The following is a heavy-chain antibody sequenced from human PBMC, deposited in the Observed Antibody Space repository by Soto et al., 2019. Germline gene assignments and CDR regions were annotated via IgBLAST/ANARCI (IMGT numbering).Heavy chain of an antibody. D-gene: IGHD3-22*01. Sequence: EVQLLESGGGLVQPGGSLRLSCAASGFTFSSYAMSWVRQAPGKGLEWVSAISGSGGSTYYADSVKGRFTISRDNSKNTLYLQMNSLRAEDTAVYYCAKDTEYYYDSSGYSGAFDIWGQGTMVTVSS. CDR2: ISGSGGST. CDR3: AKDTEYYYDSSGYSGAFDI. V-gene: IGHV3-23*01. CDR1: GFTFSSYA. J-gene: IGHJ3*02.